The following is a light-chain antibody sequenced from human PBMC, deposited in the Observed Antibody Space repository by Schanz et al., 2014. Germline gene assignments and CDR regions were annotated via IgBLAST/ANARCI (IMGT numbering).Light chain of an antibody. Sequence: QSALTQPPSASGSPGQSVTISCTGTSSDVGRYNYVSWYQQHPGKAPKLMIYEVSKRPPGVPDRFSGSKSGNTASLTISGLQAEDEADYYCCSYAGSYWVFGGGTKLTVL. J-gene: IGLJ3*02. V-gene: IGLV2-8*01. CDR2: EVS. CDR1: SSDVGRYNY. CDR3: CSYAGSYWV.